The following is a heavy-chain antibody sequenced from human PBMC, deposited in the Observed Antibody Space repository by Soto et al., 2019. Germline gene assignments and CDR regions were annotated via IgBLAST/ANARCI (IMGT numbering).Heavy chain of an antibody. J-gene: IGHJ4*02. D-gene: IGHD6-6*01. CDR1: GSSCTIYA. Sequence: GXTVKGSGAAAGSSCTIYAIHWGRRAPGQSLEWMGWINPGNGDTKYSQIFQGRVTITWDTSARTAYMDLSSLISEDTADYYCARDSSSSRSFDYCGQGARVTVSS. CDR3: ARDSSSSRSFDY. CDR2: INPGNGDT. V-gene: IGHV1-3*01.